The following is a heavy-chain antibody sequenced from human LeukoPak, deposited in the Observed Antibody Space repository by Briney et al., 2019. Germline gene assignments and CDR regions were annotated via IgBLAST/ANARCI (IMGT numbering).Heavy chain of an antibody. Sequence: PGGSLRLSCAASGFTFSSYEMSWVRQAPGKGLEWVSYISSSGSTIYYADSVKGRFTISRDNAKNSLYLQMNSLRAEDTAVYYCARDSVKYYYGSGSYYGAFDIWGQGTMVTVSS. J-gene: IGHJ3*02. D-gene: IGHD3-10*01. V-gene: IGHV3-48*03. CDR2: ISSSGSTI. CDR1: GFTFSSYE. CDR3: ARDSVKYYYGSGSYYGAFDI.